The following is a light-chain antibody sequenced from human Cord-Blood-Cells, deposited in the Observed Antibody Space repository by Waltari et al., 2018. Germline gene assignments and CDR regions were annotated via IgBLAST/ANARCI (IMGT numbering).Light chain of an antibody. V-gene: IGLV2-23*01. CDR2: EGS. J-gene: IGLJ3*02. CDR1: SSDVGSYNL. CDR3: CSYAGSNWV. Sequence: QSALTQPASVSGSPGPSITIPCTGTSSDVGSYNLVSWYQQHPGKAPKLMIYEGSKRPSGVSNRFSGSKSGNTASLTISGLQAEDEADYYCCSYAGSNWVFGGGTKLTVL.